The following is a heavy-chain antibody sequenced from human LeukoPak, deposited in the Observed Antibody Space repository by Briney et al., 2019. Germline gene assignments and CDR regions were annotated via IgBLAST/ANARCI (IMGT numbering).Heavy chain of an antibody. J-gene: IGHJ4*02. Sequence: ASVKVSCKASGYTFTRYYMHWVRQAPGQGLEWMGWINPNSGGTNYAQKFQGRVTMTRDTSISTAYMELSRLRSDDTAVYYCARGPDIVVVPAAIYPWGDYWGQGTLVTVSS. V-gene: IGHV1-2*02. CDR1: GYTFTRYY. D-gene: IGHD2-2*02. CDR2: INPNSGGT. CDR3: ARGPDIVVVPAAIYPWGDY.